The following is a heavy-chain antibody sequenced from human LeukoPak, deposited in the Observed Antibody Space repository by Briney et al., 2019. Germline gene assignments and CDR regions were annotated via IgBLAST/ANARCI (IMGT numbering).Heavy chain of an antibody. CDR1: GFTFSSYA. J-gene: IGHJ5*02. CDR2: ISYDGSNK. D-gene: IGHD6-13*01. CDR3: ARDRIAAAGTNWFDP. V-gene: IGHV3-30*01. Sequence: GRSLRLSCAASGFTFSSYAMHWVRQAPGKGLEWVAVISYDGSNKYYADSVKGRFTISRDNSKNTLYLQKNSLRAEDTAVYYCARDRIAAAGTNWFDPWGQGTLVTVSS.